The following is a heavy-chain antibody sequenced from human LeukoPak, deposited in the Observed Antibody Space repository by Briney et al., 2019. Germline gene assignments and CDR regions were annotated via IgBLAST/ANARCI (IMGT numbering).Heavy chain of an antibody. V-gene: IGHV4-34*01. D-gene: IGHD3-16*01. CDR3: ARHYGP. J-gene: IGHJ5*02. CDR1: GGSFSGYY. CDR2: NYDSGST. Sequence: SETLSLTCAVYGGSFSGYYWSWIRQPPGKGLEWIGSNYDSGSTYYNPSLKSRVTISVDTSKNQFSLKLNSVTAADTAVYYCARHYGPWGQGTLVTVSS.